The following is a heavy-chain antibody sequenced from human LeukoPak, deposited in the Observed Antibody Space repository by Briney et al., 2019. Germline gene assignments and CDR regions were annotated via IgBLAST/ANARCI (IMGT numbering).Heavy chain of an antibody. D-gene: IGHD4-23*01. V-gene: IGHV4-34*01. J-gene: IGHJ6*02. Sequence: PSETLSLTCAVYGGSFSGYYWSWIRQPPGKGLEWIGEINHSGSTNYNPSLKSRVTISVDTSKNQFSLKLSSVTAADTAVYYCAREVGKYYYYYGMDVWGQGTTVTVFS. CDR3: AREVGKYYYYYGMDV. CDR2: INHSGST. CDR1: GGSFSGYY.